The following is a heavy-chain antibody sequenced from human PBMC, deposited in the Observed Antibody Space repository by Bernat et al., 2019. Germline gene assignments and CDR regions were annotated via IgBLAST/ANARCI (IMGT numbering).Heavy chain of an antibody. CDR3: ARSLEYYDFWSDYPNWFDP. Sequence: QVQLQESGPGLVKPSETLSLTCTVSGGSISSYYWSWIRQPPGKGLEWIGYIYYSGSTNYNPSLKSRVTISVDTSKNQFSLKLSSVTAADTAVYYCARSLEYYDFWSDYPNWFDPWGQGTLVTVSS. V-gene: IGHV4-59*08. CDR1: GGSISSYY. J-gene: IGHJ5*02. CDR2: IYYSGST. D-gene: IGHD3-3*01.